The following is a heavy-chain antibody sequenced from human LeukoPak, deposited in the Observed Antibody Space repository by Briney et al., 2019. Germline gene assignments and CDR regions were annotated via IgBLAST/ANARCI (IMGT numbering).Heavy chain of an antibody. CDR1: GYTFMNYG. CDR2: ISPYNGNT. J-gene: IGHJ5*02. Sequence: GASVKVSCKASGYTFMNYGISWVRQAPGQGLEWMGWISPYNGNTKYPQKLQGRVTMTTDTSTSTAYMELRSLRSDDTAVYYCAREAGSSWPNWFDPGGRGTLVTVSS. CDR3: AREAGSSWPNWFDP. V-gene: IGHV1-18*01. D-gene: IGHD6-13*01.